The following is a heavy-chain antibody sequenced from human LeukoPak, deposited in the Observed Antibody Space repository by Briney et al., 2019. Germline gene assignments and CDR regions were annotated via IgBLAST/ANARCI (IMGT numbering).Heavy chain of an antibody. Sequence: PGGSLRLSCAASGFTFSNAWLSWVRQAPGKGLEWVGRIKRNNEDVTTEYAAPVKGRFTISRDDSKNTLYLQMNSLKTEDTAVYYCSTDDYDSSSYDEDYYYYYAMDVRGQGTTVTVSS. CDR2: IKRNNEDVTT. J-gene: IGHJ6*02. CDR1: GFTFSNAW. D-gene: IGHD3-22*01. V-gene: IGHV3-15*01. CDR3: STDDYDSSSYDEDYYYYYAMDV.